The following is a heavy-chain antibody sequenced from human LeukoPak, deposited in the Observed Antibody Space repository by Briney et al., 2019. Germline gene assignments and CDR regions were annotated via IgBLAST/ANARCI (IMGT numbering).Heavy chain of an antibody. D-gene: IGHD3-9*01. CDR2: INHSGST. CDR3: ARGPLDYDILTTPHFDY. V-gene: IGHV4-34*01. J-gene: IGHJ4*02. CDR1: GGSFSGYY. Sequence: PSETLSLTCAVYGGSFSGYYWSWIRQPPGKGLEWIGEINHSGSTNYNPSLKSRVTISVDTSKNQFSLKLSSVTAADTAVYYCARGPLDYDILTTPHFDYWGQGTLVTVSS.